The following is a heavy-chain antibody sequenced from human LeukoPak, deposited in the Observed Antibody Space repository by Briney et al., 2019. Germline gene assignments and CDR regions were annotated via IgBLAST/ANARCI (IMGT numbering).Heavy chain of an antibody. CDR1: GYTFTSYG. V-gene: IGHV1-18*01. D-gene: IGHD5-12*01. J-gene: IGHJ4*02. CDR3: ARHRGYSGYDYSFDY. CDR2: ISAYNGNT. Sequence: ASVKVSCKASGYTFTSYGISWVRQAPGQGLEWMGWISAYNGNTNYAQKLQGRVTMTTDTSTSTAYMELRSLRSDDTAVYYCARHRGYSGYDYSFDYWGQGTLVIVSS.